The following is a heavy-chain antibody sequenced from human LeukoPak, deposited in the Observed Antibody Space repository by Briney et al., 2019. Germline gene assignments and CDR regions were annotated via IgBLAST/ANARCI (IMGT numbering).Heavy chain of an antibody. CDR3: AKDPNSSGYYTASDY. CDR1: GFTFSSYA. V-gene: IGHV3-23*01. CDR2: MSGSGGTS. D-gene: IGHD3-22*01. Sequence: GGSLRLSCAASGFTFSSYAMSWVRQAPGKGLEWVSAMSGSGGTSDYADSVKGRFTISRDNSKNTLYLQMNSLRAEDTAVYYCAKDPNSSGYYTASDYWGQGTLVTVSS. J-gene: IGHJ4*02.